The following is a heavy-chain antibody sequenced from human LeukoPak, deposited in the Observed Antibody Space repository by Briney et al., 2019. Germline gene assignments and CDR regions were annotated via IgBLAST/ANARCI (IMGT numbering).Heavy chain of an antibody. Sequence: ASVKVSCKASGYTFTSYGISWVRQAPGQGLEWMGIINPSGGSTSYAQKFQGRVTMTRDMSTSTVYMELSSLRSEDTAVYYCARDSVGATHEFDYWGQGTLVTVSS. CDR2: INPSGGST. D-gene: IGHD1-26*01. CDR3: ARDSVGATHEFDY. J-gene: IGHJ4*02. V-gene: IGHV1-46*01. CDR1: GYTFTSYG.